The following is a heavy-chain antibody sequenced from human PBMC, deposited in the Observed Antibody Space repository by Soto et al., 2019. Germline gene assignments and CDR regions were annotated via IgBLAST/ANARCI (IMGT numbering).Heavy chain of an antibody. CDR2: IYSGGST. J-gene: IGHJ4*02. Sequence: GGSLILSCAASGFTVSSNYMSWVRQAPGKGLEWVSVIYSGGSTYYADSVKGRFTISRDNSKNTLYLQMNSLRAEDTAVYYCATSSSSYLTYYFDYWGQGTLVTVSS. CDR3: ATSSSSYLTYYFDY. V-gene: IGHV3-53*01. CDR1: GFTVSSNY. D-gene: IGHD6-6*01.